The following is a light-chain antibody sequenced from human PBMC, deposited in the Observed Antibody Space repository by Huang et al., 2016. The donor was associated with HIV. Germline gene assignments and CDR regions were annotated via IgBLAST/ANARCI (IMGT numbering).Light chain of an antibody. J-gene: IGKJ1*01. CDR3: HQYYRSPWT. CDR1: QTVLYSSNNKNY. CDR2: GAS. Sequence: DIVMTQSPDSLAVSLGERATINCKSSQTVLYSSNNKNYLAWYQQKPGQPPKLLIYGASTLESGVPDRFSGSGSGTDFTLTISSLQAADVAVYYCHQYYRSPWTFGQGTKVEIK. V-gene: IGKV4-1*01.